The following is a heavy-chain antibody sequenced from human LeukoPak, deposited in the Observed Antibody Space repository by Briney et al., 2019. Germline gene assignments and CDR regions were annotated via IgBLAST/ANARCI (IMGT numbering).Heavy chain of an antibody. J-gene: IGHJ6*03. V-gene: IGHV4-59*08. CDR2: IYVTGT. CDR1: GGSIGTYY. Sequence: SETLSLTCTVSGGSIGTYYWSWVRQSPGTGLEWIGYIYVTGTRYNPYLQSRVTISVDRSRNQFFLKVTSVTAADTAVHYCARHIGGGIEDMDVWGRGTKVTVSS. D-gene: IGHD3-16*02. CDR3: ARHIGGGIEDMDV.